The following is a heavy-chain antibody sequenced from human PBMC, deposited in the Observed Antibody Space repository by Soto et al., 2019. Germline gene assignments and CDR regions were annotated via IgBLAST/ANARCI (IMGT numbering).Heavy chain of an antibody. CDR1: GYIFVNYG. CDR3: AMVDNYVTPTPQDV. V-gene: IGHV1-18*01. Sequence: QVQLVQSGDEVRKPGSSVKVSCKASGYIFVNYGIAWVRQAPGQGLEWMGWISTYSGNTHYASKFQGRLTMTTDTSTSPADMHLGSLTSGDTAVYYCAMVDNYVTPTPQDVWGQGTTVTVPS. D-gene: IGHD3-16*01. CDR2: ISTYSGNT. J-gene: IGHJ6*02.